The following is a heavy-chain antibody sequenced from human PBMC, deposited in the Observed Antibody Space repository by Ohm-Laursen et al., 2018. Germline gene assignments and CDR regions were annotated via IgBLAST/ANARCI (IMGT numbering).Heavy chain of an antibody. J-gene: IGHJ6*02. CDR1: GGSISSYY. Sequence: SETLSLTCTVSGGSISSYYWSWIRQPPGKGLEWIGYIYSSGSTNYNPSLKSRVTISVDTSKNQFSLKLSSVNAADTAVYYCARAEGGYSSSWYYYYGMDVWGQGTTVTVSS. V-gene: IGHV4-59*01. D-gene: IGHD6-13*01. CDR3: ARAEGGYSSSWYYYYGMDV. CDR2: IYSSGST.